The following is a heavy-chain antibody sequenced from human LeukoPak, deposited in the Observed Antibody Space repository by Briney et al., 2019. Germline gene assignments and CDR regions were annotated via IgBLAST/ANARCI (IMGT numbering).Heavy chain of an antibody. CDR3: AKQLWWLVPGPLFDY. CDR1: GFLFSRYW. J-gene: IGHJ4*02. CDR2: ISGSGGST. V-gene: IGHV3-23*01. D-gene: IGHD6-19*01. Sequence: GGSLRLSCAASGFLFSRYWMSWVRQAPGKGLEWVSAISGSGGSTYYADSVKGRFTISRDNSKNTLYLQMNSLRAEDTAVYYCAKQLWWLVPGPLFDYWGQGTLVTVSS.